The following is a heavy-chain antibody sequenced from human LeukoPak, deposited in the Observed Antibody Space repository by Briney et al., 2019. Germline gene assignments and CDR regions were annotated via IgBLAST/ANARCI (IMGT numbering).Heavy chain of an antibody. CDR2: INHSGST. CDR3: ARGITMVRGASFDY. Sequence: SETLPLTCTVSGGSISSGDYYWSWIRQPPGKGLEWIGEINHSGSTNYNPSLKSRVTISVDTSKNQFSLKLSSVTAADTAVYYCARGITMVRGASFDYWGQGTLVTVSS. D-gene: IGHD3-10*01. CDR1: GGSISSGDYY. V-gene: IGHV4-39*07. J-gene: IGHJ4*02.